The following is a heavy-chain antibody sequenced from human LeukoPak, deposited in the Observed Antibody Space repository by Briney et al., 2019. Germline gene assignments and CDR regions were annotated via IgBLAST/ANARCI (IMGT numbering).Heavy chain of an antibody. V-gene: IGHV3-7*01. CDR2: IKQDGSEK. CDR3: ARPQYYYYYYMDV. Sequence: PGGSLRLSCAASGFTFSSYWMSWVRQAPGKGLEWVANIKQDGSEKYYVDSVKGRFTISRDNAKNSLYLQMNSLRAEDTAVYYCARPQYYYYYYMDVWGKGTTVTISS. J-gene: IGHJ6*03. CDR1: GFTFSSYW.